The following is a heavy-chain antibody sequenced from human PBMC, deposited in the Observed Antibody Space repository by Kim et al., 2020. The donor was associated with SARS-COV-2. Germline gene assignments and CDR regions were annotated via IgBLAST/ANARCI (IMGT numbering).Heavy chain of an antibody. Sequence: GGSLRLSCAASGFTFSSYAMSWVRQAPGKGLEWVSAISGSGGSTYYADSVKGRFTISRDNSKNTLYLQMNSLRAEDTAVYYCARPYCSGGSCYGGRRRGVDYWGQGTLVTVSS. CDR1: GFTFSSYA. V-gene: IGHV3-23*01. J-gene: IGHJ4*02. CDR2: ISGSGGST. CDR3: ARPYCSGGSCYGGRRRGVDY. D-gene: IGHD2-15*01.